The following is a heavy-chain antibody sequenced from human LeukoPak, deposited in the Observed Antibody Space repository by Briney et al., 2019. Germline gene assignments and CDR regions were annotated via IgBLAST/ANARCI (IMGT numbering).Heavy chain of an antibody. CDR3: ARGDPPGTY. D-gene: IGHD1-1*01. V-gene: IGHV3-7*01. J-gene: IGHJ4*02. Sequence: GESLKISCKGSGYSFTSYWIGWVRQMPGKGLEWVANIKQDGSQKYYVDSVKGRFTIARDNAKNSLYLRMNSLRPEDTAVYYCARGDPPGTYWGQGTLVTVSS. CDR2: IKQDGSQK. CDR1: GYSFTSYW.